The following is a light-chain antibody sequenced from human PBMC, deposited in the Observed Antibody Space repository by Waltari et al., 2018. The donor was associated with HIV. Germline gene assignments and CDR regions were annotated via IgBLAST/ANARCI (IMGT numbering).Light chain of an antibody. CDR2: EVT. V-gene: IGLV2-8*01. CDR3: SSFANRDGFYVL. J-gene: IGLJ2*01. CDR1: NSYIGTYDY. Sequence: QSALTQPPSASGSPGQSVTLSCTGTNSYIGTYDYVSCNQQHPGKAPKLVISEVTKRPSGVSDRFSGSKSGNTAFLTVAGLQAEDEADYYCSSFANRDGFYVLFGGGTRLSVL.